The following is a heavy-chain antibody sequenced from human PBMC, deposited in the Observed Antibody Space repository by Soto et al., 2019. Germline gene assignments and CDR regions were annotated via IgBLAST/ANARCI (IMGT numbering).Heavy chain of an antibody. J-gene: IGHJ4*02. CDR3: AKDATSDGYSSGWYDY. V-gene: IGHV3-23*01. Sequence: GGSLRLSCAASGFTFSSYAMSWVRQAPGKGLEWVSAISGSGGSTYYADSVKGRFTISRDNSKNTLYLQMNSLRAEDTAVYYCAKDATSDGYSSGWYDYWGQGTLVTVSS. D-gene: IGHD6-19*01. CDR2: ISGSGGST. CDR1: GFTFSSYA.